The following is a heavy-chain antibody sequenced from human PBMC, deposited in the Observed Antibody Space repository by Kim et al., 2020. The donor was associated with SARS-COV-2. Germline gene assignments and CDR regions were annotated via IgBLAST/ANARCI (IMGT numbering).Heavy chain of an antibody. D-gene: IGHD1-26*01. V-gene: IGHV3-7*01. CDR3: ARRQVGATTWDY. Sequence: GGSLRLSCAASGFTFNNYWMSWVRQAPGKGLEWVANIKQDGTDKYYVDSVKGRFTISRDNAKNSLYLQMNSLRAEDTAVYYCARRQVGATTWDYWGQGTL. J-gene: IGHJ4*02. CDR1: GFTFNNYW. CDR2: IKQDGTDK.